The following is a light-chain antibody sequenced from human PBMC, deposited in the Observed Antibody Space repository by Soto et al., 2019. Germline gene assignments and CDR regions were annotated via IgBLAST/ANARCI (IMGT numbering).Light chain of an antibody. CDR1: SSGVGGYNY. CDR2: EVS. CDR3: SSYTSTTTRV. V-gene: IGLV2-14*03. J-gene: IGLJ1*01. Sequence: QSALTQPASVSGSPGQSITISCTGTSSGVGGYNYVSWYQQHPGKGPKLMIYEVSNRPSGVSNRFSGSKSGNTATLTISGLQAEDEADYYCSSYTSTTTRVFGTGTKVTV.